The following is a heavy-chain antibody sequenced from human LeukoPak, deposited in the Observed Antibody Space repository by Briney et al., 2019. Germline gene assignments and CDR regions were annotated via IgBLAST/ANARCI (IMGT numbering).Heavy chain of an antibody. CDR3: AESGSSLGAFDI. V-gene: IGHV4-34*01. Sequence: SETLSLTCAVYGGSFSGYYWSWIRQPPGKGLEWIGEINHSGSTNYNPSLKSRVTISVDTSKNQFSLKLSSVTAADTAVYYCAESGSSLGAFDIWGQGTMVTVSS. J-gene: IGHJ3*02. CDR1: GGSFSGYY. CDR2: INHSGST. D-gene: IGHD1-26*01.